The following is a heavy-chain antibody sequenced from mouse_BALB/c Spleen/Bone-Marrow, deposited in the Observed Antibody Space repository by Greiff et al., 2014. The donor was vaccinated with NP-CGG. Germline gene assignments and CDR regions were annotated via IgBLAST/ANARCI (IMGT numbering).Heavy chain of an antibody. CDR2: IDPYDSET. D-gene: IGHD2-3*01. CDR1: GYTFTSCW. V-gene: IGHV1-52*01. CDR3: ARFDGYLDY. J-gene: IGHJ2*01. Sequence: VQLQQSGAELVRPGASVKLSCKASGYTFTSCWMNWVKQRPEQGLEWIGRIDPYDSETHYNQKFKNKAILTVDKSSSTAYMQLSSVSSEDSAVYYFARFDGYLDYWGQGTTLTVSS.